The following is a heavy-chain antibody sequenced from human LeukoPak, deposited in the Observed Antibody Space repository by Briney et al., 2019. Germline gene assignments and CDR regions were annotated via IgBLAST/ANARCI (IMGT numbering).Heavy chain of an antibody. D-gene: IGHD6-19*01. J-gene: IGHJ6*02. Sequence: GGSLRLSCAASGFTFSSYAMHWVRQAPGKGLEWVAVISYDGSNKYYADSVKGRFTISRDNSKNSLYLQMNSLRTEDTALYYCAKDITSGWHDECYGMDVWGQGTTVTVSS. CDR1: GFTFSSYA. CDR3: AKDITSGWHDECYGMDV. CDR2: ISYDGSNK. V-gene: IGHV3-30-3*01.